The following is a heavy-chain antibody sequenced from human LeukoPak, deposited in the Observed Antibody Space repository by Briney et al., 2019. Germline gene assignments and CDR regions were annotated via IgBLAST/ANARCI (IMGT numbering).Heavy chain of an antibody. Sequence: PGGSLRLSCVAPGFTFNIFGMSWVRQAPGKGLEGVSSVGGGDDIHYGDSVKGRFTGYRDDAKNTVYLQMNSLRVEDTAIYFCAKDATPRNRLWDHFDSWGQGTLVSVSS. J-gene: IGHJ4*02. D-gene: IGHD2-21*01. V-gene: IGHV3-23*01. CDR1: GFTFNIFG. CDR2: VGGGDDI. CDR3: AKDATPRNRLWDHFDS.